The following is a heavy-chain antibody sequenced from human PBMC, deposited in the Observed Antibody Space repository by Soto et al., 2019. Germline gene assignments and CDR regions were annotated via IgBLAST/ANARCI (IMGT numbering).Heavy chain of an antibody. Sequence: GGSLRLSCAASGFTFNSYGMHWVRQAPGKGLEWVAVMSYDERNTYYSDSVRGRFTIPRDNSKNTLYLQMNSLRAEDTAVYYCAKGIRMAYCSSTSCYHGYYYYGMDVWGQGTTVTVSS. V-gene: IGHV3-30*18. CDR2: MSYDERNT. CDR1: GFTFNSYG. CDR3: AKGIRMAYCSSTSCYHGYYYYGMDV. D-gene: IGHD2-2*01. J-gene: IGHJ6*02.